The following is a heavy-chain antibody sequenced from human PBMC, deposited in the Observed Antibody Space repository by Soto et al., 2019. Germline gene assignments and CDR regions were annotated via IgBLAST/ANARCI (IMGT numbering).Heavy chain of an antibody. V-gene: IGHV1-69*01. D-gene: IGHD6-19*01. Sequence: QVQLVQSGAEVKKPGSSVKVSCKASGGTFSSYAISWVRQAPRQGLEWMGGIIPIFGTANYAQKFQGRVTITADESTSTAYMELSSLRSEDTAVYYCARALYSSGCRLVCGNYWGQGTLVTVSS. CDR2: IIPIFGTA. J-gene: IGHJ4*02. CDR3: ARALYSSGCRLVCGNY. CDR1: GGTFSSYA.